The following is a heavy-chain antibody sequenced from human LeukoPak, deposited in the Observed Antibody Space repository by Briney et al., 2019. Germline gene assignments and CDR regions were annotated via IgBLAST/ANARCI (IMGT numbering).Heavy chain of an antibody. CDR2: FDPEDGET. D-gene: IGHD3-3*01. Sequence: ASVKVSCKVSGYTLTELSTHWVRQAPGKGLEWMGGFDPEDGETIYAQKFQGRVTMTEDTSTDTAYMELSSLRSEDTAVYYCATVSSFWSGYYGWTIMDVWGQGTTVTVSS. CDR3: ATVSSFWSGYYGWTIMDV. J-gene: IGHJ6*02. V-gene: IGHV1-24*01. CDR1: GYTLTELS.